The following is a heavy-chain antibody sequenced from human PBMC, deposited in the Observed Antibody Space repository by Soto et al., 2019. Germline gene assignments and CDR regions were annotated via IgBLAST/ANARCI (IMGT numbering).Heavy chain of an antibody. V-gene: IGHV3-66*01. D-gene: IGHD4-17*01. J-gene: IGHJ6*02. CDR1: RVTVSSNY. CDR3: ASDIHKVPPSHDLRCLPDWGYYYGMDV. Sequence: GGSLRLSCAASRVTVSSNYMSWVRKAPGKGLEWVSVIYSGGSTYYADSVKGKFTISRDNSKNTLYLQMNSLRAEDTVMYYCASDIHKVPPSHDLRCLPDWGYYYGMDVWGQGTTVTVSS. CDR2: IYSGGST.